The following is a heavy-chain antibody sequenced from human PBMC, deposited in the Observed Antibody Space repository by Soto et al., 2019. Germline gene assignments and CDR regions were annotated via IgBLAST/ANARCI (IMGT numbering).Heavy chain of an antibody. CDR1: GFTFSSYS. Sequence: EVQLVESGGGLVKPGGSLRLSCAASGFTFSSYSMNWVRQAPGKGLEWVSSISSSSSYIYYADSVKGRFTISRDNAKNSLYLQMNSLRAEDKAVYYCARLTSYDSSGYYSYWGQGTLVTVSS. CDR3: ARLTSYDSSGYYSY. D-gene: IGHD3-22*01. V-gene: IGHV3-21*01. CDR2: ISSSSSYI. J-gene: IGHJ4*02.